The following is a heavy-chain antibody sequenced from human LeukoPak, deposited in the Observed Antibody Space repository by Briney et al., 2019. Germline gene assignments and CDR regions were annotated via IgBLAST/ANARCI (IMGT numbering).Heavy chain of an antibody. D-gene: IGHD6-13*01. Sequence: ASVKVSCKASGYTFTSYAMHWVRQAPGQRLEWMGWIDAGNGNTKYSQKFQGRVTITRDTSASTAYMELSSLRSEDTAVYYCARPRDSSSWYWYFDYWGQGTLVTVSS. CDR1: GYTFTSYA. V-gene: IGHV1-3*01. J-gene: IGHJ4*02. CDR2: IDAGNGNT. CDR3: ARPRDSSSWYWYFDY.